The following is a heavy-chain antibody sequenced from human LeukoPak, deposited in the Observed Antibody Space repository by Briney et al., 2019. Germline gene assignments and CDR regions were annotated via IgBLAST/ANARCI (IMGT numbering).Heavy chain of an antibody. CDR3: AKDPGYSSSWLFDY. Sequence: GGSLRLSCTASGFTFDDYAMHWVRRVPGKGLEWVSGISWNSGSIGYAGSVKGRFTISRDNAKNSLYLQMNSLRAEDTALYYCAKDPGYSSSWLFDYWGQGTLVTVSS. CDR1: GFTFDDYA. CDR2: ISWNSGSI. V-gene: IGHV3-9*01. D-gene: IGHD6-13*01. J-gene: IGHJ4*02.